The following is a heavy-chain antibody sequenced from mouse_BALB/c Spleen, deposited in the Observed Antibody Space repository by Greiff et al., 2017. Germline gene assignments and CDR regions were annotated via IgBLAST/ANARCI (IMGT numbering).Heavy chain of an antibody. V-gene: IGHV5-6-5*01. J-gene: IGHJ2*01. CDR3: ARGLLRLPDY. Sequence: EVKLVESGGGLVKPGGSLKLSCAASGFTFSSYAMSWVRQTPEKRLEWVASISSGGSTYYPDSVKGRFTISRDNARNILYLQMSSLRSEDTAMYYCARGLLRLPDYWGQGTTRTVSS. CDR2: ISSGGST. D-gene: IGHD1-2*01. CDR1: GFTFSSYA.